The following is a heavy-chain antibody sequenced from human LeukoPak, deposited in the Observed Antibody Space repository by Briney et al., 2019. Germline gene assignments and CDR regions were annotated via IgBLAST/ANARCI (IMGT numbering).Heavy chain of an antibody. V-gene: IGHV1-2*02. CDR1: GYTFTGYY. J-gene: IGHJ5*02. CDR2: INPNSGGT. Sequence: ASVKVSCKASGYTFTGYYMHWVRQAPGQGLEWMGWINPNSGGTNYAQKFQGRVTMTRDTSISTAYMELNRLRSDDTAVYYCARDLAQGGYSYGWNWFDPWGQGTLVTVSS. D-gene: IGHD5-18*01. CDR3: ARDLAQGGYSYGWNWFDP.